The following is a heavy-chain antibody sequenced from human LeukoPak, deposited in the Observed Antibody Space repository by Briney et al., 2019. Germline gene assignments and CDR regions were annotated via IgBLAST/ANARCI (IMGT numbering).Heavy chain of an antibody. CDR2: IHGSGNT. Sequence: PSETLSLTCTVAGASISSWYWSWIRQPPGKGLEWIGNIHGSGNTNYNPSLKSRVSMSLDTSKNQVSLNLTSVTAADTATYFCARETMLAGFASGLGFNCWGQGILVIVSS. CDR3: ARETMLAGFASGLGFNC. D-gene: IGHD6-19*01. J-gene: IGHJ4*02. V-gene: IGHV4-59*12. CDR1: GASISSWY.